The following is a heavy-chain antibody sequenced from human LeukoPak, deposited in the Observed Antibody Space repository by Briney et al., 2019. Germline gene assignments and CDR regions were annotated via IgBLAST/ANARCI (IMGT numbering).Heavy chain of an antibody. V-gene: IGHV3-21*01. D-gene: IGHD4-17*01. CDR2: ISSSSSYI. CDR1: GFTFSSYS. Sequence: PGGSLRLSCAASGFTFSSYSMNWVRQAPGKGLEWVSSISSSSSYIYYADSVKGRFTISRDNAKNSLYLQMNSLRAEDTAVYYCASAYGDYRHYFDYWGQGTLVTVSS. CDR3: ASAYGDYRHYFDY. J-gene: IGHJ4*02.